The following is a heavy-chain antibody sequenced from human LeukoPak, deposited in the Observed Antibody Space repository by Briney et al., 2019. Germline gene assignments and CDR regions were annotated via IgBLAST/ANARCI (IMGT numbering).Heavy chain of an antibody. CDR2: IIPIFGTA. J-gene: IGHJ4*02. Sequence: ASVKVSCKASGGTFSSYATSWVRQAPGQGLEWMGGIIPIFGTANYAQKFQGRVTITADESTSTAYMELRSLRSDDTAVYYCARDGSVVMRYYFDYWGQGTLVTVSS. V-gene: IGHV1-69*13. D-gene: IGHD4-23*01. CDR1: GGTFSSYA. CDR3: ARDGSVVMRYYFDY.